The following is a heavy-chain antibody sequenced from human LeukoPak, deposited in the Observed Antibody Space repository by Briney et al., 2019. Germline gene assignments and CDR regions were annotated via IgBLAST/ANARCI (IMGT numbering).Heavy chain of an antibody. Sequence: PGGSLRLSCAASGFTFSSYSMNWVRQAPGKGLEWVSSISSSSSYIYYADPVKGRFTISRDNAKNSLYLQMNSLRAEDTAVYYCARDQDYDILTGPPGYFDYWGQGTLVTVSS. J-gene: IGHJ4*02. CDR2: ISSSSSYI. V-gene: IGHV3-21*01. CDR3: ARDQDYDILTGPPGYFDY. D-gene: IGHD3-9*01. CDR1: GFTFSSYS.